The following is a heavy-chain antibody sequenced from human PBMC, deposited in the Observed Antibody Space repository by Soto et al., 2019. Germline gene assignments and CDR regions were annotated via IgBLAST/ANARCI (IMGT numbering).Heavy chain of an antibody. V-gene: IGHV3-21*01. Sequence: EVQLVESGGGLVKPGGSLRLSCAASGFTFSSYSMNWVRQAPGKGLEWVSSISSSSSYIYYADSVKGRFTISRDNAKNSLYLQMNSLRAADTAVYYCARAADIVVVVAGVNWFDPWGQGTLVTVSS. J-gene: IGHJ5*02. D-gene: IGHD2-15*01. CDR1: GFTFSSYS. CDR3: ARAADIVVVVAGVNWFDP. CDR2: ISSSSSYI.